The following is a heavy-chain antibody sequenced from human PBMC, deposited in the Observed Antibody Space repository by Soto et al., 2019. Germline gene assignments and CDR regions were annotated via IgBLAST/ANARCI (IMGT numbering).Heavy chain of an antibody. CDR3: AKDSRYQLPDNYFYYGLDV. V-gene: IGHV3-23*01. CDR1: GFTFSSYA. Sequence: GGSLRLSCAASGFTFSSYAMSWVRQAPGKGLEWVSAISGSGGSTYYADSVKGRFTISRDNSKNTLYLQMNSLRAEDTAVYYCAKDSRYQLPDNYFYYGLDVWGQGTTVTVSS. D-gene: IGHD2-2*01. CDR2: ISGSGGST. J-gene: IGHJ6*02.